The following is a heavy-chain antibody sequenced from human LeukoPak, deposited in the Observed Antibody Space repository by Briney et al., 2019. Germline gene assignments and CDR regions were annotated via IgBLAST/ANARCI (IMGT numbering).Heavy chain of an antibody. Sequence: PSETLSLTCTVSGGSISSYYWSWIRQPPGKGLEWIGYIYYSGGTNYNPSLKSRVTISVDTSKNQFSLKLSSVTAADTAVYYCAGEGYYYDSSGYSDAFDIWGQGTMVTVSS. V-gene: IGHV4-59*01. J-gene: IGHJ3*02. CDR1: GGSISSYY. CDR2: IYYSGGT. D-gene: IGHD3-22*01. CDR3: AGEGYYYDSSGYSDAFDI.